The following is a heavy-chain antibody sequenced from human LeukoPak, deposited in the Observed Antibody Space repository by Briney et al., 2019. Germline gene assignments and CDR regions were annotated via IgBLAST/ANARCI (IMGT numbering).Heavy chain of an antibody. J-gene: IGHJ4*02. CDR1: GYTFTGYY. Sequence: ASVKVSCKASGYTFTGYYMYWVRQAPGQGLEWMGWINPNSGGTNYAQKFQGRVTMTRDTSISTAYMELSRLRSDDTAVYYCARAGTKVGIAARGGYWGQGTLVTVSS. D-gene: IGHD6-6*01. V-gene: IGHV1-2*02. CDR2: INPNSGGT. CDR3: ARAGTKVGIAARGGY.